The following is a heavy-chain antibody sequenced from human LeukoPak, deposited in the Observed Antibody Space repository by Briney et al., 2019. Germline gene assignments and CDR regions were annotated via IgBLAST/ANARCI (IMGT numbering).Heavy chain of an antibody. CDR3: VRVDDSGYLWDY. CDR1: EFFVSRYS. D-gene: IGHD3-22*01. J-gene: IGHJ4*02. CDR2: ISSSSTTI. Sequence: GGSLRLSCAASEFFVSRYSMSWVRQAPGKGLEWVSYISSSSTTIFYADSVKGRFTISRDNAKNSLHLQLSSLRVEDTAVYYCVRVDDSGYLWDYWGQGTLVTVSS. V-gene: IGHV3-48*04.